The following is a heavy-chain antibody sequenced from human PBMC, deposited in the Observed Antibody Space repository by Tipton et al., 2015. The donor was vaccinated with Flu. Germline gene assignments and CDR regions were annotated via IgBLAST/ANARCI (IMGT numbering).Heavy chain of an antibody. D-gene: IGHD3-16*01. CDR1: GDSMGSYY. CDR2: ISFEWTT. CDR3: AGVKSSYNDYVWWFDL. Sequence: TLSLTCAVSGDSMGSYYWAWRRQPLRQGLAWIGSISFEWTTYSKPSLESRVTMSIDTSRNHFSLRLTPVTAAETATSFCAGVKSSYNDYVWWFDLWGQGTLVTVS. V-gene: IGHV4-39*02. J-gene: IGHJ5*02.